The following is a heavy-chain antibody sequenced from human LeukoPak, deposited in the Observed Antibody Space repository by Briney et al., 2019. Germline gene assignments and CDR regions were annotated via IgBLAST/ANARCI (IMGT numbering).Heavy chain of an antibody. CDR3: ARLVQRYCSGGSCYSRRFDY. CDR2: IYYSGST. J-gene: IGHJ4*02. V-gene: IGHV4-34*01. Sequence: SETLSLTCAVYGGSFSGYYWGWIRQPPGKGLEWIGSIYYSGSTYYNPSLKSRVTISVDTSKNQFSLKLSSVTAADTAVYYCARLVQRYCSGGSCYSRRFDYWGQGTLVTVSS. CDR1: GGSFSGYY. D-gene: IGHD2-15*01.